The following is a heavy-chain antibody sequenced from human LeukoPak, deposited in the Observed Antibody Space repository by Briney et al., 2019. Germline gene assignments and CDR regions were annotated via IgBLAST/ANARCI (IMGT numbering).Heavy chain of an antibody. V-gene: IGHV4-38-2*01. CDR1: GYSISSGYY. CDR2: IYHSGST. J-gene: IGHJ4*02. Sequence: KASETLSLTCAVSGYSISSGYYWGWIRQPPGQGLEWIGSIYHSGSTYYNPSLKSRVTISVDTSKNQFSLKLSSVTAADTAVYYCAKSTPVEVDYWGQGALVTVSS. CDR3: AKSTPVEVDY.